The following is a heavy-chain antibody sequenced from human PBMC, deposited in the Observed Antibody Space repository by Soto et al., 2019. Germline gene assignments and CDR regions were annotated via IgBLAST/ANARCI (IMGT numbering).Heavy chain of an antibody. CDR1: VYTFTSYD. Sequence: QVQLVQSGAEVKKPGASVKVSCKASVYTFTSYDINWVRQATGQGLEWMGWMKPNSGNTGYAQKFLGRVTMTRKTAISTAYMELSSLSSEETAVYYCARCVEDFWSGYYQDYWGQGTLVTVSS. CDR2: MKPNSGNT. V-gene: IGHV1-8*01. J-gene: IGHJ4*02. CDR3: ARCVEDFWSGYYQDY. D-gene: IGHD3-3*01.